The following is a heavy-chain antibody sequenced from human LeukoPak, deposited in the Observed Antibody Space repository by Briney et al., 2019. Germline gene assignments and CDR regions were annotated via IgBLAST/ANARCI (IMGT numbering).Heavy chain of an antibody. Sequence: ASVKVSCKASGYTFTSYYMHWVRQAPGQGLEWRGIINPSAGSTSYAQKFQGRVTMTRDTSTSTVYMELSSLRSQDTAVYYCALAGHLETESYGSGSYYNILDYWGQGTLVTVSS. CDR2: INPSAGST. J-gene: IGHJ4*02. D-gene: IGHD3-10*01. V-gene: IGHV1-46*01. CDR1: GYTFTSYY. CDR3: ALAGHLETESYGSGSYYNILDY.